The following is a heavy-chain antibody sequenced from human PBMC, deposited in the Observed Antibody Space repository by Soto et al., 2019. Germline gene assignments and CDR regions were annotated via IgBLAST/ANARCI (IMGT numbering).Heavy chain of an antibody. CDR1: GFTFSNFA. CDR2: ISGRGDD. CDR3: AKERYDYGSATTNWFDP. Sequence: EVQLLESGGGLVQPGGSLRLSCAASGFTFSNFAFSWVRQAPGKGLEWVSAISGRGDDYYADSVKGRFTISRDNSKNTLYLQMNSLRAEDTAIYSCAKERYDYGSATTNWFDPWGQGTLVTVSS. V-gene: IGHV3-23*01. D-gene: IGHD3-10*01. J-gene: IGHJ5*02.